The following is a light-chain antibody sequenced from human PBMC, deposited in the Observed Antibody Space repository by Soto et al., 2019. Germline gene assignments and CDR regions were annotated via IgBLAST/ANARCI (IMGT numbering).Light chain of an antibody. CDR2: SAS. V-gene: IGKV3-20*01. CDR3: HHFGSLPET. Sequence: EVVLTQSPATLSLSPGEGATLSCRASQSIASSYLAWYQQKPGRAPRLLFYSASSRATGIPDRFSGSGSGTDFTLTISRLEPEDFAVYYCHHFGSLPETFGQGTNVE. J-gene: IGKJ1*01. CDR1: QSIASSY.